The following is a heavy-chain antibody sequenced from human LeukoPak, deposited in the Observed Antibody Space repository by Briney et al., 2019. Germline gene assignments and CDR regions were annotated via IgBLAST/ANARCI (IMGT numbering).Heavy chain of an antibody. CDR3: ARSFESGSYYDY. D-gene: IGHD1-26*01. CDR2: INPNSGGT. CDR1: GYTFTGYY. J-gene: IGHJ4*02. Sequence: ASVKVSCKASGYTFTGYYMHWVRQAPGRGLEWMGWINPNSGGTNYAQKFQGRVTMTRDTSISTAYMELSRLRSDDTAVYYCARSFESGSYYDYWGQGTLVTVSS. V-gene: IGHV1-2*02.